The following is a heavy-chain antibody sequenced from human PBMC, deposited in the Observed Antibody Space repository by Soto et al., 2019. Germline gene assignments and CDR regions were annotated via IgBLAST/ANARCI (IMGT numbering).Heavy chain of an antibody. CDR3: ARGKGTHRY. CDR1: VVTLTSYY. CDR2: IFYNGTT. V-gene: IGHV4-59*01. Sequence: SESLSLAGAVSVVTLTSYYWSWIRQTPGKTLEWIGCIFYNGTTNYNPSLKSRVTMSLDMSKNQFSLKLNSVTAEDTALYYCARGKGTHRYWGQGTLVTVSS. D-gene: IGHD3-10*01. J-gene: IGHJ4*02.